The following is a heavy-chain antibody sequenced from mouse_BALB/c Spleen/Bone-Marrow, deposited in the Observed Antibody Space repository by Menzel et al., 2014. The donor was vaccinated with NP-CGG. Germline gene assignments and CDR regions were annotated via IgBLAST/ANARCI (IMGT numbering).Heavy chain of an antibody. CDR2: IYPGDGDT. Sequence: QVQLQQSGPELVKPGASVKISCKASGYAFRSSWMNWVKQRPGQGLEWIGRIYPGDGDTNYNGKFKGKATLTADKSSSTAYMQLSSLTSVDSAVYFCARLLGYYFDYWGQGTTLTVSS. D-gene: IGHD1-1*01. V-gene: IGHV1-82*01. CDR3: ARLLGYYFDY. J-gene: IGHJ2*01. CDR1: GYAFRSSW.